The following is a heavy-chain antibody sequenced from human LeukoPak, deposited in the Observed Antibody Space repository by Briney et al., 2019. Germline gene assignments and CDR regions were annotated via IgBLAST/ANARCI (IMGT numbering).Heavy chain of an antibody. CDR3: TSRPRTYYYYYMDV. CDR1: GFTFGDYA. D-gene: IGHD1-14*01. J-gene: IGHJ6*03. CDR2: IRSKAYGGTT. V-gene: IGHV3-49*04. Sequence: GGSLRLSCTASGFTFGDYAMSWVRQAPGKGLEWVGFIRSKAYGGTTEYAASVKGRFTISRDDSKSIAYLQMNNLKTEDTAVYYCTSRPRTYYYYYMDVWGKGTTVTVSS.